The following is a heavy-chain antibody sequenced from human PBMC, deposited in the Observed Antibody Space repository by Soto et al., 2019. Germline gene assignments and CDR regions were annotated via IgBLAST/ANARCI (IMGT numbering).Heavy chain of an antibody. CDR2: IYYSEST. Sequence: SETLSLTCTVSGGSISSYYWSWIRQPPGKGLEWIGYIYYSESTNYNPSLKSRVTISVDTSKNQFSLKLSSVTAADTAVYYCARLGGTGTRTWGQGTLVTVSS. CDR1: GGSISSYY. CDR3: ARLGGTGTRT. J-gene: IGHJ5*02. D-gene: IGHD1-7*01. V-gene: IGHV4-59*01.